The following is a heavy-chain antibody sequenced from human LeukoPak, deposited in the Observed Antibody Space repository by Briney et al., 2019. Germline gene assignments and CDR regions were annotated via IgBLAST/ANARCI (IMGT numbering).Heavy chain of an antibody. CDR1: GYAFTSYS. J-gene: IGHJ3*02. D-gene: IGHD2-15*01. Sequence: GASVKVSCKASGYAFTSYSISWVRQAPGQGLEWMGWISAYNGNTNYAPKLQGRVTMTTDTSTSTAYMELRSLRSDDTAVYYCAREDCSGGSCYPLSLTPVFHVFDIWGQGTMVTVSS. CDR2: ISAYNGNT. CDR3: AREDCSGGSCYPLSLTPVFHVFDI. V-gene: IGHV1-18*01.